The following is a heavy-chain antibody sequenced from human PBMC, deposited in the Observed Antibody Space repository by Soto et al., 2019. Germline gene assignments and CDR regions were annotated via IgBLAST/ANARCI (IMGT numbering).Heavy chain of an antibody. D-gene: IGHD2-2*01. CDR3: AIGAASSVVVPAALYS. CDR2: LTHSGGT. CDR1: GGSFSGYY. J-gene: IGHJ4*02. V-gene: IGHV4-34*01. Sequence: QVQLQQWGAGLLKPSETLSLTCSVDGGSFSGYYWSWIRQPPGVGLEWIAELTHSGGTKYHQSLSRRVTISVDQSKHQFCLKLSSVTDAETGVYCCAIGAASSVVVPAALYSWGQGTLVTVSS.